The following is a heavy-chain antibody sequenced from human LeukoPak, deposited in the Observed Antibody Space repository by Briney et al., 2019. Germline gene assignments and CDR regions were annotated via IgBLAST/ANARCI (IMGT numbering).Heavy chain of an antibody. V-gene: IGHV4-61*02. CDR2: IYTSGSI. CDR3: ARGQRWWLANDY. J-gene: IGHJ4*02. Sequence: SETLSLTCAVSGGSISSGSYYWSWIRQPAGKGLEWIGRIYTSGSINYNPSLKSRVTISVDTSKNQFSLKLSSVTAADTAVYYCARGQRWWLANDYWGQGTLVTVSS. CDR1: GGSISSGSYY. D-gene: IGHD2-15*01.